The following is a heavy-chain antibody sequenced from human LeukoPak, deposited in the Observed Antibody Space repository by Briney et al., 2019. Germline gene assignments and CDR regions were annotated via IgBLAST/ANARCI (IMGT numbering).Heavy chain of an antibody. J-gene: IGHJ1*01. CDR2: IYSGGST. D-gene: IGHD3-10*01. CDR3: AKSGITMVRGVIVYFQH. Sequence: GGSLRLSCAASGFTVSSNYMSWVRQAPGEGLEWVSVIYSGGSTYYADSVKGRFTISRDNSKNTLYLQMNSLRAEDTAVYYCAKSGITMVRGVIVYFQHWGQGTLVTVSS. V-gene: IGHV3-53*01. CDR1: GFTVSSNY.